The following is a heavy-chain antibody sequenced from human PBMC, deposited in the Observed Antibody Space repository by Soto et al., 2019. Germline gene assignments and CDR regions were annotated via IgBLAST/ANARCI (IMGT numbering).Heavy chain of an antibody. V-gene: IGHV3-53*01. D-gene: IGHD6-13*01. Sequence: PGGSLRLSCAASGFTVSDYYMSWVRQAPGKGLEWVSVIYSGGTTYYAGFVKGRFTISRDNSKNTVYLEMNSLRAEDAAVYFCARGMTAAASYYFDSWGQGTLVTVSS. CDR3: ARGMTAAASYYFDS. J-gene: IGHJ4*02. CDR2: IYSGGTT. CDR1: GFTVSDYY.